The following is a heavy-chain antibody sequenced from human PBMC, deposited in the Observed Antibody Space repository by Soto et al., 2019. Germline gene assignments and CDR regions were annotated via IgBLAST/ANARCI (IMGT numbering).Heavy chain of an antibody. CDR1: GFTFSSYG. CDR2: IWYDGSNK. D-gene: IGHD3-10*01. J-gene: IGHJ3*02. Sequence: QVQLVESGGGVVQPGRSLRLSCAASGFTFSSYGMHWVRQAPGKGLEWVAVIWYDGSNKYYADSVKGRFTISRDNSKNTLYLQMNSLRAEDTAVYYCARVPMVRGVIISDAFDIWGQGTMVTVSS. CDR3: ARVPMVRGVIISDAFDI. V-gene: IGHV3-33*01.